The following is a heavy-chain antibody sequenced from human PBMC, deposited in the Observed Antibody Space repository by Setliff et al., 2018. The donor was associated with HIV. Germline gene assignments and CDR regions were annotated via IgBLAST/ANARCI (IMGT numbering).Heavy chain of an antibody. V-gene: IGHV1-69*13. CDR2: IIPIFGTT. J-gene: IGHJ4*02. CDR3: AREITNYFDY. Sequence: SVKVSCKASGGTFSSYAISWVRQAPGQGLEWMGGIIPIFGTTNYAQKFQGRVTITADEWTSTAYMELSSLRSEDTAVYYCAREITNYFDYWGQGTLVTVSS. D-gene: IGHD3-16*01. CDR1: GGTFSSYA.